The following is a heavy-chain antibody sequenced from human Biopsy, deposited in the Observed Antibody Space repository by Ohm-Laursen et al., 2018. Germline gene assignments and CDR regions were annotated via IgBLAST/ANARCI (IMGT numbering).Heavy chain of an antibody. Sequence: PSETLSLTCSVSGGSIISYYWTWIRQPPGKGLEWIGHVYNGGITNYNPSLKSRVTISKDTSKNQFSLQMNSVTAADTAVYYCARTPRDSFWSGSYKRGLWFDPWGQGTLVIVSS. D-gene: IGHD3-3*01. CDR3: ARTPRDSFWSGSYKRGLWFDP. V-gene: IGHV4-59*01. CDR2: VYNGGIT. CDR1: GGSIISYY. J-gene: IGHJ5*02.